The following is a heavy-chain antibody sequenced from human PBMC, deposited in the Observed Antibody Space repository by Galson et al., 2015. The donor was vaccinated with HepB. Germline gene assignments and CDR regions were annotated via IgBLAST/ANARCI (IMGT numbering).Heavy chain of an antibody. CDR1: GYTFPSYA. V-gene: IGHV1-8*01. D-gene: IGHD3-22*01. CDR2: MNPHGGYT. Sequence: SVKLSCKASGYTFPSYAINWVRQAPGQGLEWMAWMNPHGGYTGFAERLQGRVTMARDNSLSTAYMELRSLTSEDTAIYYCARCMGSFYYDCRGYYAADSWGQGTLVAVSS. CDR3: ARCMGSFYYDCRGYYAADS. J-gene: IGHJ4*02.